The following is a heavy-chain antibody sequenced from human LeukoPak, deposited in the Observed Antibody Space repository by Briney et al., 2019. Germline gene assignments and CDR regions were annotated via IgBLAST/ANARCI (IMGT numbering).Heavy chain of an antibody. CDR2: INPSGGST. CDR1: GYTFTSYY. V-gene: IGHV1-46*01. CDR3: ARDLAAAGTIDP. J-gene: IGHJ5*02. D-gene: IGHD6-13*01. Sequence: ASVKVSCKASGYTFTSYYMHWVRQAPGQGLEWMGIINPSGGSTSYAQKFQGRVTMTRDMSTSTVYMELSSLRSEDTAVYYCARDLAAAGTIDPWGQGTLVTVSS.